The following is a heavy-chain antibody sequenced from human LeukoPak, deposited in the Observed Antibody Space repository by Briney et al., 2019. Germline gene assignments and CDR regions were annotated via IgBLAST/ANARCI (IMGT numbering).Heavy chain of an antibody. D-gene: IGHD3-3*01. CDR2: MYYSGST. J-gene: IGHJ4*02. V-gene: IGHV4-59*08. Sequence: SETLSLTCTVSGGSISSYYWSWIRQPPGKGLEWIGYMYYSGSTNYNPSLKSRVTISVDTSKNQFSLRLSSVTAADTALYYCARHGPLYDIWSAQFYFDYWGQGTLVAVSS. CDR1: GGSISSYY. CDR3: ARHGPLYDIWSAQFYFDY.